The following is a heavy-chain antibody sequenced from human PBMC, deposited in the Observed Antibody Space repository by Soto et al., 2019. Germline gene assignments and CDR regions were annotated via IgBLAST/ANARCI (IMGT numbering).Heavy chain of an antibody. CDR1: GFTFSSYA. V-gene: IGHV3-23*01. CDR2: LSGSGDTT. CDR3: XXXXXXXXXXXXXX. Sequence: EVQLLEAGGGLVQPGGSLRLSCAASGFTFSSYAMSWVRQTPGKGLEWVSTLSGSGDTTYYADSVKGQFTISRDNSKXTLXXXMXXXXXXXXXXXXXXXXXXXXXXXXXXXWXQGTLVTVSS. J-gene: IGHJ4*02.